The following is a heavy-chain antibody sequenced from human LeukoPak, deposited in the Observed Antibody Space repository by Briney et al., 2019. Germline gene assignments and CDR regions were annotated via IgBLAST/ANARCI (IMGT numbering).Heavy chain of an antibody. CDR1: GGTFSSYA. J-gene: IGHJ4*02. D-gene: IGHD2-15*01. CDR2: ISAYNGNT. V-gene: IGHV1-18*01. CDR3: ARDQPNCSGGGCYAN. Sequence: GASVKVSCKASGGTFSSYAISWVRQAPGQGLEWMGWISAYNGNTNYAQKLQGRVTMTTDTSTSTAYMELRSLRSDDTAVYYCARDQPNCSGGGCYANWGQGTLVTVSS.